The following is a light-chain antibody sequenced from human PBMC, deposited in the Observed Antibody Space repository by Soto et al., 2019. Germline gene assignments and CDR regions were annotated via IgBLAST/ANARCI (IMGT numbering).Light chain of an antibody. J-gene: IGKJ4*01. V-gene: IGKV1-33*01. CDR1: QDINNY. CDR3: QQYEDLPLT. Sequence: DIQLTQSPSSLSASVGDRVTITCQASQDINNYLNWYQQKPGKAPKLLIFDASSVETGVPSRFSGSGSGTHFTFPISSLEPEDIATYHCQQYEDLPLTFGGGTRVELK. CDR2: DAS.